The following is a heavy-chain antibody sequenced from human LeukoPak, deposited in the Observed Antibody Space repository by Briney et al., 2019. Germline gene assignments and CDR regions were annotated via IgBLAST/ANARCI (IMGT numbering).Heavy chain of an antibody. J-gene: IGHJ4*02. V-gene: IGHV3-49*03. CDR3: SRDYHDSSGYYYSSYFDY. CDR1: GFTFGDYA. CDR2: IRKRAYGGTT. D-gene: IGHD3-22*01. Sequence: GGSLRLSCTASGFTFGDYAMSWFRQAPGKGLEWIGFIRKRAYGGTTEYAASVKGRFTISRDDSKSIAYLQMNSLKTEDTGVYSCSRDYHDSSGYYYSSYFDYWGQGTRVTVSS.